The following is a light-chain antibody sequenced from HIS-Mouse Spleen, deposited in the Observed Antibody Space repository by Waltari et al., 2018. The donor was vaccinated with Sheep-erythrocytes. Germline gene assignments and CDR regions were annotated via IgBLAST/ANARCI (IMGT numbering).Light chain of an antibody. CDR2: QDS. CDR3: QAWDSSTAWNVV. J-gene: IGLJ2*01. Sequence: SYELTQPPSVSVSPGQTASITCSGDTLGDKYACWYQQKPGQSPVLVIYQDSKRPSGSPGRLSGSNSGNTATLTISGTQAMDEADYYCQAWDSSTAWNVVFGGGTKLTVL. CDR1: TLGDKY. V-gene: IGLV3-1*01.